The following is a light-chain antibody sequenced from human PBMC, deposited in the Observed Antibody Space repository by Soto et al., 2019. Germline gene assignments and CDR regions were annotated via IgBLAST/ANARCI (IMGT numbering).Light chain of an antibody. V-gene: IGKV1-5*01. Sequence: DIQMTQSPSTLSVSVGDRVTITCRASQSLNTWLAWYQQKPGKAPKVLNYDASSLQSGVPSRFSGSRSGTEFTLTISSLQPDDFATYYCQQDNSFGQGTRLDIK. J-gene: IGKJ2*01. CDR2: DAS. CDR3: QQDNS. CDR1: QSLNTW.